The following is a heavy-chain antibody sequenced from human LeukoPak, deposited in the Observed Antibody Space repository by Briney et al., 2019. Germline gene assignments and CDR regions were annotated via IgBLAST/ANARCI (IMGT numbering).Heavy chain of an antibody. CDR3: ARGYSYGFGGFIDY. J-gene: IGHJ4*02. Sequence: SETLSLTCTVSGGSISSYYWSWLRQPPGKGLEWIGYIYYSGSTNYNPSLKSRVTISVDTSKNQFSLKLSSVTAADTAVYYCARGYSYGFGGFIDYWGQGTLVTVSS. D-gene: IGHD5-18*01. CDR2: IYYSGST. V-gene: IGHV4-59*01. CDR1: GGSISSYY.